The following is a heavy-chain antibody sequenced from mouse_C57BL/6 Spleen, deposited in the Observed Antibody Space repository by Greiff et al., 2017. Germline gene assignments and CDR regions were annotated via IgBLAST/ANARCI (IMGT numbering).Heavy chain of an antibody. J-gene: IGHJ2*01. D-gene: IGHD2-1*01. Sequence: QVQLQQSGAELVRPGASVTLSCKASGYTFTDYEMHWVKQTPVHGLEWIGALDPETGGTAYNQKFKGKAILTADKSSSTAYMELRSLTSEDSAVYYCTRGGNYFFDYWGQGTTLTVSS. CDR2: LDPETGGT. CDR3: TRGGNYFFDY. V-gene: IGHV1-15*01. CDR1: GYTFTDYE.